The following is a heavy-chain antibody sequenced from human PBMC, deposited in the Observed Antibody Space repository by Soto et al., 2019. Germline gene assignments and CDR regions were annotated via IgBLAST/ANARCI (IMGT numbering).Heavy chain of an antibody. CDR2: IFYTGNT. Sequence: PSETLSLTCVVSGGSISGLGYYWGWIRQPPGKGLEWIGNIFYTGNTDYNPSLKSRVTISVDTSKNQFSLNLASVTAADTAMYYCARAVSATNAWFDPWGQGALVTVSS. V-gene: IGHV4-39*02. J-gene: IGHJ5*02. CDR3: ARAVSATNAWFDP. D-gene: IGHD2-21*01. CDR1: GGSISGLGYY.